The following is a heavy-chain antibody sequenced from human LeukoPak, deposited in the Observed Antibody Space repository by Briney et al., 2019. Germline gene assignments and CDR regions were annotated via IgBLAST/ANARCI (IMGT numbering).Heavy chain of an antibody. V-gene: IGHV3-23*01. Sequence: GGSLRLSCAASGFTFSSYAMSWVRQAPGKGLEWVSTITGRGDSTDYADSVKGRFTISRDNAKNTLYLQMNSLRVEDTAVYYCARRTSYYFPYWGQGALVTVSS. D-gene: IGHD1/OR15-1a*01. CDR2: ITGRGDST. CDR1: GFTFSSYA. J-gene: IGHJ4*02. CDR3: ARRTSYYFPY.